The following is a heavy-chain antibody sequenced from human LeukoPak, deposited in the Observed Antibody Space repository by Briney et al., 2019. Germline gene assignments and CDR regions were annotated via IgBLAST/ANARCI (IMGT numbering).Heavy chain of an antibody. Sequence: PSETLSPTCSVSGDSLSSDYWTWIRQPAGRGLEWIGRIYDTGSPNYNPSLRSRVTMSVDTSKRQFSLKLTSVTAADTAVYYCARGTIVAPYIDYWGQGTLVTVSS. CDR3: ARGTIVAPYIDY. V-gene: IGHV4-4*07. CDR1: GDSLSSDY. D-gene: IGHD5-12*01. J-gene: IGHJ4*02. CDR2: IYDTGSP.